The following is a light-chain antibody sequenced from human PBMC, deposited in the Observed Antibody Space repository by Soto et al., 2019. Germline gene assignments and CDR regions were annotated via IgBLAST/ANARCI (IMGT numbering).Light chain of an antibody. CDR2: GAS. CDR3: QQYNNWPPLT. J-gene: IGKJ4*01. Sequence: EIVMTQSPATLSVSPGERATLSCRASQSVSSNLAWYQQKPGQAPSLLIYGASTRATGIPARFSGSGSGTELTLTISRLQSEDLAVYYCQQYNNWPPLTFGGGTKVEIK. CDR1: QSVSSN. V-gene: IGKV3-15*01.